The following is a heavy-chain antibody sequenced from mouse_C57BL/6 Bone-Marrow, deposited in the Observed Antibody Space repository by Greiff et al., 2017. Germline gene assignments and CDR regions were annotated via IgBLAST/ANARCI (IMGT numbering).Heavy chain of an antibody. D-gene: IGHD6-1*01. CDR3: AREKLGSLYAMDY. CDR2: IDPSDSYT. J-gene: IGHJ4*01. V-gene: IGHV1-69*01. CDR1: GYTFTIYW. Sequence: QVQLQQPGAELVMPGASVKLSCKASGYTFTIYWMHWVKQRPGQGLEWIGEIDPSDSYTNYNQKFKGKSTLTVDKSSSTAYMQLSSLTSEDSAVYYCAREKLGSLYAMDYWGQGTSVTVSS.